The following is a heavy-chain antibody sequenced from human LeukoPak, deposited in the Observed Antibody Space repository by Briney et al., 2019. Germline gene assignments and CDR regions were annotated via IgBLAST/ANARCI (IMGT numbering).Heavy chain of an antibody. CDR1: GFTFSAYS. J-gene: IGHJ6*03. Sequence: PGGSLRLSCAASGFTFSAYSMNWVRQAPGKGLEWVSSITSGDFVYFADSLKGRFTISRDNGKGSLFLQMSSLRAEDTAVYYCARGGFNMVRGVIIPSNSYFYYMDIRGKGTTVTVSS. CDR3: ARGGFNMVRGVIIPSNSYFYYMDI. CDR2: ITSGDFV. D-gene: IGHD3-10*01. V-gene: IGHV3-69-1*01.